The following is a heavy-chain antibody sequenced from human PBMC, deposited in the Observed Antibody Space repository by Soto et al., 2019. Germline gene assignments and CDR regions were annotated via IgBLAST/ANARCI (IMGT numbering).Heavy chain of an antibody. CDR2: IYYTGTT. Sequence: SETLSLTCTVSGGSISSYYLSWIRQPPGKGLEWIGYIYYTGTTTYNPSIKSRVTISVDSSKNQFSLNLTSVSAADTAVYYCARLGGFYQSLDSWGQGTLVTVSSGKPLYFGDHKDCIISYCDFNWVDPWGQGTLVTVSS. J-gene: IGHJ5*02. D-gene: IGHD3-22*01. CDR3: ARLGGFYQSLDSWGQGTLVTVSSGKPLYFGDHKDCIISYCDFNWVDP. V-gene: IGHV4-59*08. CDR1: GGSISSYY.